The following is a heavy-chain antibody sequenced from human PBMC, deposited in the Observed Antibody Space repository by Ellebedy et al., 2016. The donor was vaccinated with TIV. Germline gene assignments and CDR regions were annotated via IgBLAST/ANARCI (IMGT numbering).Heavy chain of an antibody. V-gene: IGHV3-7*01. J-gene: IGHJ6*04. CDR2: IKEDGSLK. CDR3: ARGMHV. Sequence: GGSLRLSCAASGFRFNSYWMSWLRQAPGKGLEWVAHIKEDGSLKYYVDSVKGRFTISRDNAKNSGYLQMNSLRAEDTAVYYCARGMHVWGKGTTVTVSS. CDR1: GFRFNSYW.